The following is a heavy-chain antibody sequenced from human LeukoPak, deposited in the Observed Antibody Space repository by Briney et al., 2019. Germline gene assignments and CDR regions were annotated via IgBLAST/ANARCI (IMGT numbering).Heavy chain of an antibody. J-gene: IGHJ4*02. CDR3: ARGSGRHYDSSLYYFDY. CDR1: GGSINSYY. Sequence: SETLSLTCTVSGGSINSYYWSWIRQPPGKGLEWIGYIYYSGNTNYNPSLKSRVTISVDTSKNQFSLKLSSVTAADTAMYYCARGSGRHYDSSLYYFDYWGQGTLVTVSS. D-gene: IGHD3-16*01. CDR2: IYYSGNT. V-gene: IGHV4-59*01.